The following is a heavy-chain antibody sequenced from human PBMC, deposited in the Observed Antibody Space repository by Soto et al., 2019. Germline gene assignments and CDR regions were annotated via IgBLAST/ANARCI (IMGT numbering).Heavy chain of an antibody. CDR3: ARDEAAAGTLDY. CDR2: IYYSGST. D-gene: IGHD6-13*01. CDR1: GGSISSGGYY. J-gene: IGHJ4*02. Sequence: PSETLALTSTVSGGSISSGGYYWSWIRQHPGKGLEWIGYIYYSGSTYYNPSLKSRVTISVDTSKNQFSLKLSSVTAADTAVYYCARDEAAAGTLDYWGQGTLVTVSS. V-gene: IGHV4-31*03.